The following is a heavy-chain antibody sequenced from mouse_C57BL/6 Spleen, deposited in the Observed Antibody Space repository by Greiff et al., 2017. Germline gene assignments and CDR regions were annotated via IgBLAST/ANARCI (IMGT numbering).Heavy chain of an antibody. V-gene: IGHV14-2*01. D-gene: IGHD1-1*01. CDR1: GFNIQDYY. CDR2: IDPEDGET. CDR3: ASYYYGSSPYWYFDV. Sequence: VQLQQSGAELVKPGASVKLSCTASGFNIQDYYMHWVKQRTEQGLEWIGRIDPEDGETKYAPKFQGKATITADTSSNTAYLQLSSLTSEDTAVYYCASYYYGSSPYWYFDVWGTGTTVTVSS. J-gene: IGHJ1*03.